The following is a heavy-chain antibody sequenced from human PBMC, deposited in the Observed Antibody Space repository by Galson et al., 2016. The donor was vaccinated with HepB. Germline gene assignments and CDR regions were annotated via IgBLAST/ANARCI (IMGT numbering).Heavy chain of an antibody. Sequence: ETLSLTCSVSGDSISGTSYYWNWIRQPPGKGPEWIGSGHYSGSTYYRPSPKSRVTISVDTSKNQFSLKLSPVTAADTAVYYCARRHSDYSSDSKKYHGPYYFDYWGQGTLVSVSS. D-gene: IGHD3-22*01. J-gene: IGHJ4*02. CDR3: ARRHSDYSSDSKKYHGPYYFDY. CDR1: GDSISGTSYY. CDR2: GHYSGST. V-gene: IGHV4-39*01.